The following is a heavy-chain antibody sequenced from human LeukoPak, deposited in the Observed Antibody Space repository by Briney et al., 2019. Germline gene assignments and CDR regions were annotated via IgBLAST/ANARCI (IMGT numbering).Heavy chain of an antibody. V-gene: IGHV1-2*04. CDR1: GYTFTGYY. J-gene: IGHJ4*02. CDR2: INPNSGGT. Sequence: GASVKVSCKASGYTFTGYYMHWVRQAPGQGLEWMGWINPNSGGTNYAQKFQGWVTMTRDTSISTAYMEPSRLRSDDTAVYYCARESSVASGDYWGQGTLVTVSS. D-gene: IGHD6-19*01. CDR3: ARESSVASGDY.